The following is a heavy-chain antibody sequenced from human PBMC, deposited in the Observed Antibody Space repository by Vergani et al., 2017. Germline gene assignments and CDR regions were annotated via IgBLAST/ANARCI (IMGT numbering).Heavy chain of an antibody. CDR2: INAGNGNT. CDR3: ARSSEEYCSSTSCRCYYYYYMDV. CDR1: GYTFTSYA. Sequence: QVQLVQSGAEVKKPGASVKVSCKASGYTFTSYAMHWVRQAPGQRLEWMGWINAGNGNTKTSQKFKGRVTITRDTFRSTAYMELSSLRSEATAVYYCARSSEEYCSSTSCRCYYYYYMDVWGKGTTVTVSS. D-gene: IGHD2-2*01. J-gene: IGHJ6*03. V-gene: IGHV1-3*01.